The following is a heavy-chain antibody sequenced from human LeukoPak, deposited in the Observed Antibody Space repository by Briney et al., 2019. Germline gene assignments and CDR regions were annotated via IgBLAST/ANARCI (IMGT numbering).Heavy chain of an antibody. D-gene: IGHD2-2*01. Sequence: GGSLRLSCAASGFTFSSYAMSWVRQAPGKGLEWVSAISGIGGSTYYADSVKGRFTISRDNSKNTLYLQMNSLRAEDTAVYYCAKDHGPVVPAATIDYWGQGTLVTVSS. V-gene: IGHV3-23*01. CDR3: AKDHGPVVPAATIDY. CDR2: ISGIGGST. J-gene: IGHJ4*02. CDR1: GFTFSSYA.